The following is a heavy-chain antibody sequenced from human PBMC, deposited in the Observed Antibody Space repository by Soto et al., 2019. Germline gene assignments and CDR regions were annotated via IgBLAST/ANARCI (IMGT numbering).Heavy chain of an antibody. V-gene: IGHV4-59*01. CDR1: GGSISSYY. D-gene: IGHD6-19*01. CDR2: IYYSGST. J-gene: IGHJ4*02. CDR3: AGAVAGAGFDY. Sequence: LSLTCTVSGGSISSYYWSWIRQPLGKELEWIGYIYYSGSTNYNPSLKSRVTISVDTSKNQFSLKLSSVTAADTAVYYCAGAVAGAGFDYWGQGTLVTVSS.